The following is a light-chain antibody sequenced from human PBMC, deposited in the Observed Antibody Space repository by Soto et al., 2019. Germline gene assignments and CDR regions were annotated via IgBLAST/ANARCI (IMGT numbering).Light chain of an antibody. J-gene: IGKJ2*01. Sequence: EIALTQSPGTLSLSPGERATLSCRASQSVSSSYLAWYQQRPGQAPRLLIYGASSRATGIPDRFSGSGSGTDFTLTSSRLEPEDFAVSYCQQYGSSPPYTFGQGTKLEIK. CDR3: QQYGSSPPYT. CDR1: QSVSSSY. V-gene: IGKV3-20*01. CDR2: GAS.